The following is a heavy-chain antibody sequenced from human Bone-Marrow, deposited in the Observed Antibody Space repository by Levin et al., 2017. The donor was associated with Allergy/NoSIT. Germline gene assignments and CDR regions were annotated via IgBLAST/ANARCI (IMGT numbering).Heavy chain of an antibody. D-gene: IGHD1-26*01. CDR3: AKDWSGSRKALYYFDY. CDR1: GFTFSSYG. Sequence: GGSLRLSCAASGFTFSSYGMHWVRQAPGKGLEWVAVISYDGSNKYYADSVKGRFTISRDNSKNTLYLQMNSLRAEDTAVYYCAKDWSGSRKALYYFDYWGQGTLVTVSS. CDR2: ISYDGSNK. J-gene: IGHJ4*02. V-gene: IGHV3-30*18.